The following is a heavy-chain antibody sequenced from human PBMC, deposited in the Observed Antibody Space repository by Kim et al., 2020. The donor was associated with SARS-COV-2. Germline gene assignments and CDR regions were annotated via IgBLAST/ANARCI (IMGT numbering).Heavy chain of an antibody. CDR2: ISGSGGST. Sequence: GGSLRLSCAASGFTFSSYAMSWVRQAPGKGLEWVSAISGSGGSTYYADSVKGRFTISRDNSKNTLYLQMNSLRAEDTAVYYCAIVVVPAGIDRGDAFDIWGQGTMVTVSS. D-gene: IGHD2-2*02. CDR3: AIVVVPAGIDRGDAFDI. J-gene: IGHJ3*02. V-gene: IGHV3-23*01. CDR1: GFTFSSYA.